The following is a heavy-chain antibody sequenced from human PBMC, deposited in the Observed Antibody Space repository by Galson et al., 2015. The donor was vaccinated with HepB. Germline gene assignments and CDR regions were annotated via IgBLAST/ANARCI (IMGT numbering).Heavy chain of an antibody. CDR2: ISSSSSTI. CDR1: GFTFSSYS. V-gene: IGHV3-48*01. D-gene: IGHD6-19*01. CDR3: ARYYSSGDFFFDY. Sequence: SLRLSCAASGFTFSSYSMNWVRQAPGKGLEWVSYISSSSSTIYYADSVKGRFTISRDNAKNSLYLQMNSLRAEDTAVYYCARYYSSGDFFFDYWGQGTLVTVSS. J-gene: IGHJ4*02.